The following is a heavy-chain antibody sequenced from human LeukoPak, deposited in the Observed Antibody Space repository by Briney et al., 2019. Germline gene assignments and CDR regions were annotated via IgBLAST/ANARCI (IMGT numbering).Heavy chain of an antibody. D-gene: IGHD3-22*01. J-gene: IGHJ4*02. CDR1: GGTFSSYA. V-gene: IGHV1-69*05. Sequence: ASVKVSCKASGGTFSSYAISWVRQAPGQGLEWMGRIIPIFGTANYAQKFQGRVTITTDESTSTAYMELSSMRSEDTAVYYCARAGLRSDYYDSSGYYRDYWGQGTLVTVSS. CDR2: IIPIFGTA. CDR3: ARAGLRSDYYDSSGYYRDY.